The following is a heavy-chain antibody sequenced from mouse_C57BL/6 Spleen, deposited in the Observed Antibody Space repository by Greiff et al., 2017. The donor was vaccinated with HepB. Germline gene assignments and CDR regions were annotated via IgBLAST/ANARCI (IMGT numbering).Heavy chain of an antibody. CDR1: GYAFTNYL. CDR2: INPGSGGT. Sequence: VQLQQSGAELVRPGTSVKVSCKASGYAFTNYLIEWVKQRPGQGLEWIGVINPGSGGTNYNEKFKGKATLTADKSSSTAYMQLSSLTSEDSAVYFCARGYYGSRGGYFDVWGTGTTVTVSS. D-gene: IGHD1-1*01. J-gene: IGHJ1*03. V-gene: IGHV1-54*01. CDR3: ARGYYGSRGGYFDV.